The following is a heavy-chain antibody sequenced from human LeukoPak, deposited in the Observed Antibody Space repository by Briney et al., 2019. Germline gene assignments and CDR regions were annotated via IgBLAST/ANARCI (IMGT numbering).Heavy chain of an antibody. CDR2: IKSQTDGGTI. CDR3: ATAAGIAAPGTKGLDY. J-gene: IGHJ4*02. Sequence: GGSLRLSCAASGFTFRNAWMSWVRQAPGKGLEWIGRIKSQTDGGTIAYAAPVKGRFTISRDDSKNTRDLQMNSLKTEDTAVYYCATAAGIAAPGTKGLDYRGQGTLVTVSS. D-gene: IGHD6-13*01. CDR1: GFTFRNAW. V-gene: IGHV3-15*01.